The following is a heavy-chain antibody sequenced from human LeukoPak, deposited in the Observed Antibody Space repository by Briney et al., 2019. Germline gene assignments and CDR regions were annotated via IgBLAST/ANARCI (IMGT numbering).Heavy chain of an antibody. CDR1: GFTSSSYG. Sequence: PGGSLRLSRAASGFTSSSYGMSWVRQAPGKRLERVSYISSSGSTIYYADSVKGRFTISRDNAKNSLYLQMNSLRAEDTAVYYCARESSKFRRFLEGAFDIWGQGTMVTVSS. J-gene: IGHJ3*02. V-gene: IGHV3-48*04. CDR3: ARESSKFRRFLEGAFDI. D-gene: IGHD6-13*01. CDR2: ISSSGSTI.